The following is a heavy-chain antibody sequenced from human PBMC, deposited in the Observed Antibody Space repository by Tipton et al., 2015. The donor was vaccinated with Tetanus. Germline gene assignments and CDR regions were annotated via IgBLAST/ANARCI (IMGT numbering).Heavy chain of an antibody. CDR3: ARAFFAAATS. CDR2: ITSSSSTI. D-gene: IGHD6-13*01. J-gene: IGHJ5*02. V-gene: IGHV3-48*02. CDR1: GFTFSSYN. Sequence: SLRLSYAASGFTFSSYNMNWVRQAPGKGLEWVSYITSSSSTIYYADSVKGRFTISRDNAKNSLYLQMNSLRDDDTAVYYCARAFFAAATSWGQGTLVTVSS.